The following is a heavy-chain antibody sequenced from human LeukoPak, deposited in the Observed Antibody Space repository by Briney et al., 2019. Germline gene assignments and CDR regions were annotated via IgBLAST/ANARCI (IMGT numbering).Heavy chain of an antibody. V-gene: IGHV3-74*03. J-gene: IGHJ4*02. CDR1: GFTFSNYW. Sequence: QPGGSLRLSCAASGFTFSNYWMHWVRQAPGKGLVWVSHINTDGDSTTYADSVKGRFTISRDNAQRMLYLHMNSLRAEDTAVYYCTRVNGGPFDSWGQGTLVTVSS. CDR2: INTDGDST. CDR3: TRVNGGPFDS. D-gene: IGHD2-8*01.